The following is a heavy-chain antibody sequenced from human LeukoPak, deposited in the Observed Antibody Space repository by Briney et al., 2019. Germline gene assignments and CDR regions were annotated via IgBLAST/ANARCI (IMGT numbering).Heavy chain of an antibody. Sequence: PGGSLRLSCTASGFTVSSSYMSWVRQAPGKGLEWVSIIFSDGTTYYADSVKGRFAISRDYSKNTVYLQMNSLRAEDTAVYFCARGFMTSVTPDYWGQGTLVTVSS. V-gene: IGHV3-66*01. CDR1: GFTVSSSY. CDR3: ARGFMTSVTPDY. J-gene: IGHJ4*02. D-gene: IGHD4-17*01. CDR2: IFSDGTT.